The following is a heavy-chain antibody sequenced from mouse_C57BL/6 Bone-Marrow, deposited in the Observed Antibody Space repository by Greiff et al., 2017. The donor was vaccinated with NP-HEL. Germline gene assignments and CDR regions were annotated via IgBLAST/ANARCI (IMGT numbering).Heavy chain of an antibody. J-gene: IGHJ3*01. CDR2: IDPSDSYT. CDR1: GYTFTSYW. D-gene: IGHD1-1*01. V-gene: IGHV1-50*01. CDR3: AWGSSIAY. Sequence: QVQLQQSGAELVKPGASGYTFTSYWMQWVKQRPGQGLEWIGEIDPSDSYTNYNQKFKGKATLNVDTSSSTAYMQLSSLTSEDSAVYYCAWGSSIAYWGQGTLVTVSA.